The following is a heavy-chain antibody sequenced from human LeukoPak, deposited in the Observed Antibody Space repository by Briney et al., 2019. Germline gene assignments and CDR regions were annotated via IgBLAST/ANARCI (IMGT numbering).Heavy chain of an antibody. CDR3: ARTQYSSSYTFDY. J-gene: IGHJ4*02. CDR2: INYSGPT. Sequence: PSETLSLTCTVSGDSISNTYYYWAWIRQPPGKGLEWIGGINYSGPTYYNPSLKSRVTISVDTSKNQFSLKLSSVTAADTAVYYCARTQYSSSYTFDYWGQGTLVTVSS. D-gene: IGHD6-13*01. CDR1: GDSISNTYYY. V-gene: IGHV4-39*07.